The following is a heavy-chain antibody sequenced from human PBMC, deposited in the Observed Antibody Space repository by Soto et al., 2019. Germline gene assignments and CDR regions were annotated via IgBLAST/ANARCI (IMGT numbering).Heavy chain of an antibody. CDR2: ISHDGDNT. CDR3: AIPRYYYDSGTYSDAHHDDY. CDR1: GFTFSSYA. D-gene: IGHD3-22*01. Sequence: GGSLRLSCAASGFTFSSYAMHWVRQAPGKGLEWVAFISHDGDNTYYADSVKGRFSISRDNSNNTLYLQMNSLRTEDTAVFYCAIPRYYYDSGTYSDAHHDDYWGRGTLVTVSS. V-gene: IGHV3-30-3*01. J-gene: IGHJ4*02.